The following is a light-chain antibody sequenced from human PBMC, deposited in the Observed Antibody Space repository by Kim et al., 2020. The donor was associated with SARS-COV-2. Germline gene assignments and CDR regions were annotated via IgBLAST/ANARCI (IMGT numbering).Light chain of an antibody. CDR2: GAS. CDR1: QSVTSSF. Sequence: EIELTQSPGTLSLSPGERATLSCRASQSVTSSFLAWYQQKPGQAPRLLIYGASSRATGIPARFSGSGSGTDFTLTISRLEPEDFAVYYCQQYGSSPGTFGQGTKVDIK. V-gene: IGKV3-20*01. J-gene: IGKJ1*01. CDR3: QQYGSSPGT.